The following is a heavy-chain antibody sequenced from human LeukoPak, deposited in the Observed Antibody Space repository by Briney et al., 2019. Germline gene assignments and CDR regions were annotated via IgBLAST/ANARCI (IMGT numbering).Heavy chain of an antibody. CDR2: IYSGGST. CDR3: ARVVTGTGVCFDC. CDR1: GLTVRRTY. D-gene: IGHD1-1*01. Sequence: PGGSLRLSCAASGLTVRRTYMSWPRQAPGKGLEWVSVIYSGGSTYYADSVKGRFTISRDNSKNTLCLQMNSLRAEDTAVYYCARVVTGTGVCFDCWGQGTLVTVSS. V-gene: IGHV3-53*03. J-gene: IGHJ5*01.